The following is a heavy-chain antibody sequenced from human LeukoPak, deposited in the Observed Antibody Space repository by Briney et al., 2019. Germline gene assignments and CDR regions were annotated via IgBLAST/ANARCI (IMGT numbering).Heavy chain of an antibody. Sequence: GGSLRLSCAASGFSFSGYAVSWVRQAPGKGLDWVSGVSDSGGSTYYADSVKGRFTISRDNSKNTLYLQMNSLRAEDTAVYYCARDTTSSMYGSGSCYDYWGQGTLVTVSS. CDR3: ARDTTSSMYGSGSCYDY. CDR1: GFSFSGYA. V-gene: IGHV3-23*01. J-gene: IGHJ4*02. CDR2: VSDSGGST. D-gene: IGHD3-10*01.